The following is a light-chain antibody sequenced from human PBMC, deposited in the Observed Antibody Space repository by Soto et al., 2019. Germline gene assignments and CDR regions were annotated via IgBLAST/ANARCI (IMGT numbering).Light chain of an antibody. V-gene: IGLV1-40*01. J-gene: IGLJ2*01. CDR2: GNS. Sequence: QSELTQPPSVSGAPGQRVTISCTGSSSNIGAGYDVHWYRQLPGTAPKLLIYGNSNRPSGVPDRFSGSKSGTSASLAITGLQAKDEADYYCQSYDSSLSGVVFGGGTKLTVL. CDR1: SSNIGAGYD. CDR3: QSYDSSLSGVV.